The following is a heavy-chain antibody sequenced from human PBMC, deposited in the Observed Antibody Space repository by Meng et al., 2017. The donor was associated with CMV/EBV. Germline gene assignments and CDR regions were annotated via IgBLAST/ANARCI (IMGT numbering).Heavy chain of an antibody. D-gene: IGHD6-13*01. J-gene: IGHJ4*02. CDR1: GFTFSSYA. CDR3: ARTTRSSWYVD. Sequence: GESLKISCAASGFTFSSYAMSWVRQAPGKGLEWVSVIYSGGSSTYYADSVKGRFTISRDNSKNTLYLQMNSLRAEDTAVYYCARTTRSSWYVDWGQGTLVTVSS. CDR2: IYSGGSST. V-gene: IGHV3-23*03.